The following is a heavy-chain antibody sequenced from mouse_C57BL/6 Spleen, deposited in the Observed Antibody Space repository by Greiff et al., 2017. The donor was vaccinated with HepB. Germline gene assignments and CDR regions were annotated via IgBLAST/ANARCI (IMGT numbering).Heavy chain of an antibody. J-gene: IGHJ3*01. Sequence: EVMLVESGGGLVKPGGSLKLSCAASGFTFSDYGMHWVRQAPEKGLEWVAYISSGSSTIYYADTVKGRFTISRDNAKNTLFLQMTSLRSEDTAMYYCARDSKGPFAYWGQGTLVTVSA. V-gene: IGHV5-17*01. CDR1: GFTFSDYG. CDR3: ARDSKGPFAY. D-gene: IGHD2-5*01. CDR2: ISSGSSTI.